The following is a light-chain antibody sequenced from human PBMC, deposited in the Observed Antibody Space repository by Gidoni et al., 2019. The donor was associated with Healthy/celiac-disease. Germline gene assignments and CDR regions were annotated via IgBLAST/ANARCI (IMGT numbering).Light chain of an antibody. CDR3: QQRSNWPLLT. J-gene: IGKJ4*01. CDR1: QSVSRY. V-gene: IGKV3-11*01. CDR2: DAS. Sequence: EIVLTQSPATLSVYPGERATLSGRASQSVSRYLAWYQQKPGQAPRLLLYDASNRATGIPARFSGSGSGTDFTLTISSLEPEDFAVYYCQQRSNWPLLTFGGGTKVEIK.